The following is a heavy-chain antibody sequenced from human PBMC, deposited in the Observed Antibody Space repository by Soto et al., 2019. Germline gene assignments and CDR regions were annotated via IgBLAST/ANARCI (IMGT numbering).Heavy chain of an antibody. J-gene: IGHJ6*02. D-gene: IGHD3-3*01. CDR1: GFTFSSYA. V-gene: IGHV3-23*01. CDR3: AKDKWRGYLGYHYGMDV. CDR2: ISGSGGST. Sequence: EVQLLESGGGLVQPGGSLRLSCAASGFTFSSYAMSWVRQAPGKGLEWVSAISGSGGSTYYADSVKGRFTISRDNSKNTLYRQMNSLRAEDTAVYYCAKDKWRGYLGYHYGMDVWGQGTTVTVSS.